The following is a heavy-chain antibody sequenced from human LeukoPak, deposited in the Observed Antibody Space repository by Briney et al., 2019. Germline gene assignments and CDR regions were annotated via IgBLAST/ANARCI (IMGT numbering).Heavy chain of an antibody. CDR3: ARRSVDIVATIVDY. D-gene: IGHD5-12*01. CDR1: GASINSHY. CDR2: IYISGST. V-gene: IGHV4-4*07. Sequence: SETLSLTCTVSGASINSHYWSWIRQPAGKGLEWIGRIYISGSTNYNSSLKSRVTISVDTSKNQFSLKLSSVTAADTAVYYCARRSVDIVATIVDYWGQGTLVTVSS. J-gene: IGHJ4*02.